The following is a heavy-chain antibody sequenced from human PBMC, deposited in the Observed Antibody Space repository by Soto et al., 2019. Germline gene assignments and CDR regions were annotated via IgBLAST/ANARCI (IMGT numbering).Heavy chain of an antibody. D-gene: IGHD2-8*01. CDR3: AKVYCTNGVCYSVFNAFDI. CDR1: GFTFSSYA. V-gene: IGHV3-23*01. J-gene: IGHJ3*02. Sequence: GGSLRLSCAASGFTFSSYAMSWVRQAPGKGLEWVSAISGSGGSTYYADSVKGRFTISRDNSKNTLYLQMNSLRAEDTAVYYCAKVYCTNGVCYSVFNAFDIWGQGTMVTVSS. CDR2: ISGSGGST.